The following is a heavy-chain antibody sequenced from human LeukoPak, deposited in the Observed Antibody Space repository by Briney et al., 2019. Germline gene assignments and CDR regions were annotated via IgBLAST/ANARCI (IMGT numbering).Heavy chain of an antibody. V-gene: IGHV4-59*01. CDR1: GGSISSYY. J-gene: IGHJ4*02. CDR3: ARALSSSGWHLPGYFDY. CDR2: IYYSGST. Sequence: SETLSLTCTVSGGSISSYYWSWIRQPPGKGLEWIGYIYYSGSTNYNPSLKSRVTISVDTSKNQFSLKLSSVTAADTAVYYCARALSSSGWHLPGYFDYWGQGTLVTVPS. D-gene: IGHD6-19*01.